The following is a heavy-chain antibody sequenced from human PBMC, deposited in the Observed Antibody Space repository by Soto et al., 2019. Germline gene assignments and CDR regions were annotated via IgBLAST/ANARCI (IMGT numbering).Heavy chain of an antibody. CDR3: ARESPDYGGNSRGGTFDY. CDR1: GGTFSSYA. J-gene: IGHJ4*02. V-gene: IGHV1-69*01. D-gene: IGHD4-17*01. CDR2: IIPIFGTA. Sequence: QVQLVQSGAEVKKPGSSVKVSCKASGGTFSSYAISWVRQAPGQGLEWMGGIIPIFGTANYAQKFQGRVTITADESTSTAYMELSSLRSEDTAVYYCARESPDYGGNSRGGTFDYWGQGTLVTVSS.